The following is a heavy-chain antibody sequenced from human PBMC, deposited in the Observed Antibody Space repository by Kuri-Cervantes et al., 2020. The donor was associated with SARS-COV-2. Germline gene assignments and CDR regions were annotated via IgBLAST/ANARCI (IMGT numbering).Heavy chain of an antibody. CDR2: INAGNGNT. V-gene: IGHV1-3*01. Sequence: ASVKVSCKASGYTFTSYAMHWARQAPGQRLEWMGWINAGNGNTKYSQKFQGRVTITRDTSASTAYMELSSLRSEDTAVYYCARDCGFDQFSGYYGMDVWGQGTTVTVSS. CDR3: ARDCGFDQFSGYYGMDV. J-gene: IGHJ6*02. CDR1: GYTFTSYA. D-gene: IGHD3-9*01.